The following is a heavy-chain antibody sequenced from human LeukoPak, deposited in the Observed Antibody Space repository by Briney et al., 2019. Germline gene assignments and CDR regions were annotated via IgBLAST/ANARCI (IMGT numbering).Heavy chain of an antibody. Sequence: SETLSLTCAVSGGSITGCSSYWAWIRQPPGKGLDWIGSIFYSGNTYYNPSLKSRVTISVDTSKKQFSLRLTSVTAGDTAVYYCARRYSPYEAVDYWGQGTLVTVSS. CDR2: IFYSGNT. CDR1: GGSITGCSSY. V-gene: IGHV4-39*01. D-gene: IGHD5-12*01. CDR3: ARRYSPYEAVDY. J-gene: IGHJ4*02.